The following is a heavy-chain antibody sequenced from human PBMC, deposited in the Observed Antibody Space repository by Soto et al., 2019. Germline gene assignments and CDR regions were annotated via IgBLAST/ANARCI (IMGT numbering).Heavy chain of an antibody. Sequence: PGGSLRLSCAASGFTFSDYYMSWIRQAPGKGLEWVSYISSSSSYTNYADSVKGRFTISRDNAKNSLYLQMNSLRAEDTAVYYCAVGYYDSSGYENYWGQGTLVTVSS. V-gene: IGHV3-11*06. D-gene: IGHD3-22*01. CDR1: GFTFSDYY. J-gene: IGHJ4*02. CDR2: ISSSSSYT. CDR3: AVGYYDSSGYENY.